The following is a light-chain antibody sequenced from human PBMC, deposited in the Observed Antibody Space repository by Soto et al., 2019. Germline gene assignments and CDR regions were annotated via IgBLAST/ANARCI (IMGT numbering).Light chain of an antibody. CDR3: QQYEDWPIT. J-gene: IGKJ5*01. CDR1: QSVSSL. V-gene: IGKV3-15*01. CDR2: RAS. Sequence: EVVMTQSPATLSLSPGERATLSCRASQSVSSLLAWYQQKPGQAPRLLIYRASTRATGVSGRFSGSGSGTEFTLTITSLQSEDLAVYYCQQYEDWPITFGQGTRLEIK.